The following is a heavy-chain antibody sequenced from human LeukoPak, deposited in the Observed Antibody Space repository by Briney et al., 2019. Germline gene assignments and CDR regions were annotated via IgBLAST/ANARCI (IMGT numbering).Heavy chain of an antibody. J-gene: IGHJ3*02. CDR3: ATVKWDSSYSDGGDAFDI. CDR2: FDPEDGET. Sequence: ASVKVSCKVSGYTLTELSMHWVRQAPGKGLEWMGGFDPEDGETIYAQKFQGRVTMTEDTSTDAAYMELSSLRSEDTAVYYCATVKWDSSYSDGGDAFDIWGQGTMVTVSS. V-gene: IGHV1-24*01. CDR1: GYTLTELS. D-gene: IGHD2-15*01.